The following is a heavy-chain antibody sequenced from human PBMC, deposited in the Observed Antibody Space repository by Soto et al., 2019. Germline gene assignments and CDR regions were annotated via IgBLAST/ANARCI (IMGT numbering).Heavy chain of an antibody. CDR3: ARGRGEFDP. CDR1: GGSLSDNY. J-gene: IGHJ5*02. D-gene: IGHD2-21*01. CDR2: INPAGNT. Sequence: QVHLQQWGAGLLKPSETLSLTCAVYGGSLSDNYWNWLRQSPGKGLEWIGEINPAGNTNYNPSLRGRVIISVDTAKMQFSLNLRSVSDADTSVYYCARGRGEFDPWGQGTPVTVSS. V-gene: IGHV4-34*01.